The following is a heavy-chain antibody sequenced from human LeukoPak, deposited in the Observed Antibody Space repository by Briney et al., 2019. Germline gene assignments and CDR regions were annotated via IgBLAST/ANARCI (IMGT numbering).Heavy chain of an antibody. D-gene: IGHD6-6*01. CDR1: GYTFTSYG. CDR3: ARASSSARFFDY. J-gene: IGHJ4*02. Sequence: SVKVSCKTSGYTFTSYGVSWVRQAPGQGLEWMGGIIPIFGTANYAQKFQGRVTITTDESTSTAYMELSSLRSEDTAVYYCARASSSARFFDYWGQGTLVTVSS. CDR2: IIPIFGTA. V-gene: IGHV1-69*05.